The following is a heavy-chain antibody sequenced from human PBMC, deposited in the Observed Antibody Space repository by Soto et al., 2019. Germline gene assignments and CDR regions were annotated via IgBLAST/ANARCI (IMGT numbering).Heavy chain of an antibody. J-gene: IGHJ6*02. CDR3: ARRLYYDSSGFEGGGMDV. D-gene: IGHD3-22*01. V-gene: IGHV4-39*01. CDR1: GGFLSSSSYH. CDR2: IYYSGST. Sequence: ASEDLSLTRTGSGGFLSSSSYHLGWVRQPPRKGLEWIGSIYYSGSTYYNPSLKSRVTISVDTSKNQFSLKLSSVTAADTAVYYCARRLYYDSSGFEGGGMDVWGQGTTVTVSS.